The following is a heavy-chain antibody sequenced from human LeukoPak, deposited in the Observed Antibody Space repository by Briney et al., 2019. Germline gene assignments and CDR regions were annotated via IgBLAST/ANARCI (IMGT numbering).Heavy chain of an antibody. CDR3: ARGRQWLPPGGYYFDY. V-gene: IGHV1-18*01. CDR2: ISAYNGNT. J-gene: IGHJ4*02. CDR1: GYSFVLYG. D-gene: IGHD6-19*01. Sequence: ASVKVSCKASGYSFVLYGISWVRQAPGEGLEWMGWISAYNGNTNYAQKLQGRVTMTTDTSTSTAYMELRSLRSDDTDVYYCARGRQWLPPGGYYFDYWGQGTLVTVSS.